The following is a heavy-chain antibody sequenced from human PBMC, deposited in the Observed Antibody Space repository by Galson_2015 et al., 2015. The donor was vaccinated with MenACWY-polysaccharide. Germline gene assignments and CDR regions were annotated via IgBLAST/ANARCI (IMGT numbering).Heavy chain of an antibody. CDR3: GKAYVVVIPDAAYAF. J-gene: IGHJ1*01. Sequence: SLRLSCAASGFTFSSSAMSWVRQAPGRGLEWVSGISGSGGSTYYADAVKGRFTISRDNSKNTLYLQKDSLSAEDTAVYYCGKAYVVVIPDAAYAFWGRGALVTASS. D-gene: IGHD3-16*02. CDR1: GFTFSSSA. V-gene: IGHV3-23*01. CDR2: ISGSGGST.